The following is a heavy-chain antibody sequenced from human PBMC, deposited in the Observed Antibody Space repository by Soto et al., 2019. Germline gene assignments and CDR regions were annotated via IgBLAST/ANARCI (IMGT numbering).Heavy chain of an antibody. Sequence: ASVKVSCKASGYTFTSYYMHWVRQAPGQGLEWMGIINPSGGSTSYAQKFRGRVTMTRDTSTSTVYMELSSLRSEDTAVYYCARPGYGGNTQPFYYYYGMDVWGQ. J-gene: IGHJ6*02. D-gene: IGHD2-15*01. CDR1: GYTFTSYY. V-gene: IGHV1-46*01. CDR2: INPSGGST. CDR3: ARPGYGGNTQPFYYYYGMDV.